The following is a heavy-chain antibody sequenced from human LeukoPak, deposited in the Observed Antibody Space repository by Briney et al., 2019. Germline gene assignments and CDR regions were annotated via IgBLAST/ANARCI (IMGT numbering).Heavy chain of an antibody. V-gene: IGHV3-7*01. D-gene: IGHD3-16*01. Sequence: GGSLRLSCAASGFSFTAYAMSWFRQTPGKELEWVANIQEDGSVKNYVDSVKGRFTISRDDARNSVYLQLNSLRAEDTALYYCARGRGWVDHWGQGTLDTVSS. CDR2: IQEDGSVK. J-gene: IGHJ4*02. CDR3: ARGRGWVDH. CDR1: GFSFTAYA.